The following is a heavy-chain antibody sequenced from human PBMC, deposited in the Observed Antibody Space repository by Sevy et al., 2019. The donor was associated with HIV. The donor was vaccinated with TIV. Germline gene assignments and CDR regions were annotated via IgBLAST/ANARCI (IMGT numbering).Heavy chain of an antibody. CDR1: GYSFTSYW. V-gene: IGHV5-51*01. D-gene: IGHD4-17*01. Sequence: GESLKISCKGSGYSFTSYWIGWVRQMPGKGLEWMGIIYPGDSDTRYSPPFQGQVTISADKSISTAYLQWSSLKASDTAMYYCARAVTHEEHYYYYGMDVWGQRTTVTVSS. CDR2: IYPGDSDT. J-gene: IGHJ6*02. CDR3: ARAVTHEEHYYYYGMDV.